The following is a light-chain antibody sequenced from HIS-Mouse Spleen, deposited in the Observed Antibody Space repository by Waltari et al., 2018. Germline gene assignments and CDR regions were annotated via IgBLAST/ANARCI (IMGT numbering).Light chain of an antibody. CDR2: GAS. Sequence: EIVMTQSPATLSVSPGERATLSCRASQSVSSNLAWYQQKPGQAPRRLIYGASTRATGIPARFSGSGSGTDFTLTISRLEPEDFAVYYCQQYGSSPLTFGGGTKVEIK. CDR1: QSVSSN. J-gene: IGKJ4*01. V-gene: IGKV3-15*01. CDR3: QQYGSSPLT.